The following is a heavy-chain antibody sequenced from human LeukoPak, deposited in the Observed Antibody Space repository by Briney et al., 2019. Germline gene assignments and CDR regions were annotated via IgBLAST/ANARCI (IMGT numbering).Heavy chain of an antibody. CDR1: GGSISSYY. CDR2: IYYSGST. CDR3: ARGPHYHDSSGYSPSYSYAMDV. V-gene: IGHV4-59*01. J-gene: IGHJ6*02. D-gene: IGHD3-22*01. Sequence: KPSETLSLTCTVSGGSISSYYWSWIRQPPGEGLEWIGYIYYSGSTNYNPSLRSRVTISVDTSKNQFSLDLRSVTAADTAVYYCARGPHYHDSSGYSPSYSYAMDVWGQGTTVTVSS.